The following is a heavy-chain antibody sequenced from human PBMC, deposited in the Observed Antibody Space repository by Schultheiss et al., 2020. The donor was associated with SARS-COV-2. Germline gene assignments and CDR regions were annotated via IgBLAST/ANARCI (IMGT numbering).Heavy chain of an antibody. V-gene: IGHV4-59*01. CDR3: ARGVYGDYGMDV. D-gene: IGHD5/OR15-5a*01. CDR1: GGSISSYY. J-gene: IGHJ6*02. Sequence: ESLKISCTVSGGSISSYYWSWIRQPPGKGLEWIGYIYYSGSTNYNPSLKSRVTISVDTSKNQFSLKLSSVTAADTAVYYCARGVYGDYGMDVWGQGTTVTVSS. CDR2: IYYSGST.